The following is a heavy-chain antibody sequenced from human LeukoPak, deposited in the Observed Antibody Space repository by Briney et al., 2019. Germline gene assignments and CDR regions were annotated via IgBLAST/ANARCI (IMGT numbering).Heavy chain of an antibody. Sequence: SQTLSLNCGISRDSVSSTLAAWNWIRQSPAGGLEWLGRTYYRTKWTSDYACSMRGPITVKLDTSKHQCYLQLNSVTPEDTHADYCVRPDQHLHRDFDSWGQGTLVTVSS. J-gene: IGHJ4*02. CDR2: TYYRTKWTS. D-gene: IGHD3-10*01. V-gene: IGHV6-1*01. CDR3: VRPDQHLHRDFDS. CDR1: RDSVSSTLAA.